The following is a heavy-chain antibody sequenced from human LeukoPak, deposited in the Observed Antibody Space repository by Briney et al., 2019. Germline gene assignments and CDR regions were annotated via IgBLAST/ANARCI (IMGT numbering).Heavy chain of an antibody. CDR3: AKSGGSYTLYYYYMDV. CDR2: ISYDGSNK. V-gene: IGHV3-30*18. D-gene: IGHD1-26*01. CDR1: GFTFSSYG. J-gene: IGHJ6*03. Sequence: PGGSLRLSCAASGFTFSSYGMHWVRQAPGKGLEWVAVISYDGSNKYYADSVKGRFTITRDNSKNTLYLQMNSLRAEDTAVYYCAKSGGSYTLYYYYMDVWGKGTTVTVSS.